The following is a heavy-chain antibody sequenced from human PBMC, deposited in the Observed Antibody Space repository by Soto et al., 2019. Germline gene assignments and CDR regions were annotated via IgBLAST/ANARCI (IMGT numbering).Heavy chain of an antibody. CDR2: ISWNSGSI. CDR1: GFTFDDHG. Sequence: EVDLVESGGGLAQPGRSLRLSCVASGFTFDDHGMHWVRQIPGRGLEWVSGISWNSGSIGYAESVKGRFTIFRDNAKKYLYLEMNSLRQEDTALYYCVRDTSSGWHLKDHWGQGVQVSVSS. CDR3: VRDTSSGWHLKDH. V-gene: IGHV3-9*01. J-gene: IGHJ4*02. D-gene: IGHD3-9*01.